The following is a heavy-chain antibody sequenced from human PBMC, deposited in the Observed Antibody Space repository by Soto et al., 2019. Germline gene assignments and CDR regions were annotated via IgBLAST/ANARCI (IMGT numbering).Heavy chain of an antibody. CDR3: ARAVLWFDP. CDR2: IYYSGST. J-gene: IGHJ5*02. V-gene: IGHV4-39*01. CDR1: GGSISSSSYY. Sequence: SETLPLTCTVSGGSISSSSYYWGWIRQPPGKGLEWIGSIYYSGSTYYNPSLKSRVTISVDTSKNQFSLKLSSVTAADTAVYYCARAVLWFDPWGQGTLVTVSS. D-gene: IGHD2-15*01.